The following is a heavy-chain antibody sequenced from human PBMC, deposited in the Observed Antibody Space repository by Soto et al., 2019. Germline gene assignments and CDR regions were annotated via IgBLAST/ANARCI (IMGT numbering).Heavy chain of an antibody. V-gene: IGHV3-23*01. Sequence: EVQLLESGGGLVQPGGSLRLSCAASGFTFSIYAMTWVRQSPGKGLEWVSTISGSSGTTSYADSVRGRFTISRDNSKTSLYLQMNSLRAEDTAVYYCAKDAYGWYFDLWGRGTLVTVSS. J-gene: IGHJ2*01. CDR1: GFTFSIYA. CDR2: ISGSSGTT. CDR3: AKDAYGWYFDL. D-gene: IGHD4-17*01.